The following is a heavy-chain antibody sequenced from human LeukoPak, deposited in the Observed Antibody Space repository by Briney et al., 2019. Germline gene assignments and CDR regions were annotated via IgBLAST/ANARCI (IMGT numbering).Heavy chain of an antibody. Sequence: GTLRLTCPASGFTFTDTWMSWIRQAQCQGRGLVGRSKSRAGGGTTDIVALGQGRFTISRDDSKNTLSIQINSLEIEDTAVYYCTAGGDGTYSSDYWGQGTLVTVS. CDR2: SKSRAGGGTT. CDR3: TAGGDGTYSSDY. D-gene: IGHD1-26*01. V-gene: IGHV3-15*01. CDR1: GFTFTDTW. J-gene: IGHJ4*02.